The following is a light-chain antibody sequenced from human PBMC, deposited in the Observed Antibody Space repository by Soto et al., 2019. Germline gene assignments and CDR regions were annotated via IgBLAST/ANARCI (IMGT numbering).Light chain of an antibody. Sequence: DIQMTQSPSTLSGSVGDRVTITCRASQTISSWLAWYQQKTGKAPKLLIYKASTLKSGVPSRFSGSGSGTDFTPTISSLQTEDFATYFCKHGYSTPWTVGKGTKGDIK. CDR2: KAS. V-gene: IGKV1-5*03. CDR3: KHGYSTPWT. CDR1: QTISSW. J-gene: IGKJ1*01.